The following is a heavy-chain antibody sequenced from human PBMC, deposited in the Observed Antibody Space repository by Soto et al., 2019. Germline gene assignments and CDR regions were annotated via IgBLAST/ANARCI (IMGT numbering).Heavy chain of an antibody. CDR1: GYTFTRYD. V-gene: IGHV1-8*01. CDR2: MNPNSGNT. CDR3: ARVYQPVDYDFWSGYYYYYGMDV. J-gene: IGHJ6*02. D-gene: IGHD3-3*01. Sequence: GASVKVSCKASGYTFTRYDINWVRQATGRGLEWMGWMNPNSGNTGYAQKFQGRVTMTRNTSISTAYMELSSLRSEDTAVYYCARVYQPVDYDFWSGYYYYYGMDVWGQGTTVTVSS.